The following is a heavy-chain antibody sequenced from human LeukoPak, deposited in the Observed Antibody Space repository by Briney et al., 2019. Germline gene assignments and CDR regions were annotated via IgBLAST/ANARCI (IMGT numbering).Heavy chain of an antibody. D-gene: IGHD2-2*01. CDR2: ISSRGDTI. J-gene: IGHJ4*02. CDR3: ARVGRIVVVPAATIDY. Sequence: AGGSLRLSCTGSGFTFSSYEMNWVRQAPGKGLEWISYISSRGDTIYYADSVRGRFTLYRDNAKNSLYLQMNSLRVEDTAVYYCARVGRIVVVPAATIDYWGQGTLVTVSS. CDR1: GFTFSSYE. V-gene: IGHV3-48*03.